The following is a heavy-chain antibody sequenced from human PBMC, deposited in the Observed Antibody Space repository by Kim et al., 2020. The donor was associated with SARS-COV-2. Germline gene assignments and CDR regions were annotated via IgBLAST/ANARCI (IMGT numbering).Heavy chain of an antibody. CDR3: AKDPQLLHSYYFDY. CDR2: ISYDGSNK. J-gene: IGHJ4*02. Sequence: GGSLRLSCAASGFTFSSYGMHWVRQAPGKGLEWVAVISYDGSNKYYADSVKGRFTISRDNSKNTLYLQMNSLRAEDTAVYYCAKDPQLLHSYYFDYLGQG. V-gene: IGHV3-30*18. D-gene: IGHD2-2*01. CDR1: GFTFSSYG.